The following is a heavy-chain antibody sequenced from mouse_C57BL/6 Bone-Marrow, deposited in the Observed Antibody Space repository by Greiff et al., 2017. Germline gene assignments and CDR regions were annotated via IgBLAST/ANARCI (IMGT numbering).Heavy chain of an antibody. J-gene: IGHJ4*01. D-gene: IGHD1-1*01. CDR3: ASAGSRAAMDY. Sequence: EVQGVESGGGLVQPGGSLKLSCAASGFTFSDYGMAWVRQAPRKGPEWVAFISNLAYSIYYADTVTGRFTISRENAKTTLYLEMSSLRSEDTARYDCASAGSRAAMDYWGQGTSVTVSS. CDR2: ISNLAYSI. CDR1: GFTFSDYG. V-gene: IGHV5-15*01.